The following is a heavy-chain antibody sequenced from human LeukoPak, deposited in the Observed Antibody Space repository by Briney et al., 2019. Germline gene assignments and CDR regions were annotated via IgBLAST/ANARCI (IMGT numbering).Heavy chain of an antibody. CDR3: AKSPRPPVPIVVVPAAIHYFDY. Sequence: PGGSLRLSCSASGFTFSSYAMSWVRQATGKGLEWVSAISGSGGSTYYADSVKGRFTISRDNSKNTLYLQMNSLRAEDTAVYYCAKSPRPPVPIVVVPAAIHYFDYWGQGTLVTVSS. V-gene: IGHV3-23*01. CDR2: ISGSGGST. CDR1: GFTFSSYA. J-gene: IGHJ4*02. D-gene: IGHD2-2*01.